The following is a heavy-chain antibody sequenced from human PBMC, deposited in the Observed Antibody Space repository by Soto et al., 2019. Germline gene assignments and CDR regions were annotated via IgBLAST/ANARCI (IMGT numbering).Heavy chain of an antibody. V-gene: IGHV1-69*05. D-gene: IGHD6-13*01. Sequence: ASVKVSCKASGGTFSSYAISWVRQAPGQGLEWMGGIIVDCGTAKSAQKFQERVTITRDMSTNTAYMELSGLRSEDTAMYYCVADPYFTASQGAGYYYYGLDVWGQGTTVTVSS. CDR1: GGTFSSYA. CDR2: IIVDCGTA. CDR3: VADPYFTASQGAGYYYYGLDV. J-gene: IGHJ6*02.